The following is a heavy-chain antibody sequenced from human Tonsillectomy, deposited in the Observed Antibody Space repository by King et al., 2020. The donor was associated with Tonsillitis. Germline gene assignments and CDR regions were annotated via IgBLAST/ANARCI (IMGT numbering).Heavy chain of an antibody. CDR3: ARDGMAYYYASGTYLDY. Sequence: VQLVESGAEVKKPGASVKVSCKASGYTFTSCGISWVRQAPGQGLEWMGWISTYNGNTNYAQKLQGRVTVTTDTSTNTAYMELRSLGSDDTAVYYCARDGMAYYYASGTYLDYWGQGTLVTVSS. J-gene: IGHJ4*02. V-gene: IGHV1-18*04. CDR2: ISTYNGNT. D-gene: IGHD3-10*01. CDR1: GYTFTSCG.